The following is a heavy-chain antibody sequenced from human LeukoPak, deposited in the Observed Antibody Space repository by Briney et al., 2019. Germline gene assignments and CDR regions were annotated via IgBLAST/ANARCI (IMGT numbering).Heavy chain of an antibody. CDR3: ARVDPGYDAFDI. Sequence: ASVKVSCKVSGYTLTELSMHWVRQAPGKGLEWMGGFDPEDGETIYAQKFQGRVTMTEDTSTDTAYMELSSLRSEDTAVYYCARVDPGYDAFDIWGQGTMVTVSS. D-gene: IGHD2-15*01. J-gene: IGHJ3*02. CDR2: FDPEDGET. V-gene: IGHV1-24*01. CDR1: GYTLTELS.